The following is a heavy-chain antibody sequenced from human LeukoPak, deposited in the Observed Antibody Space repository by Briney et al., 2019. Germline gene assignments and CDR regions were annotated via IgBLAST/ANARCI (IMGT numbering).Heavy chain of an antibody. J-gene: IGHJ4*02. CDR2: ISSRSSTI. D-gene: IGHD3-10*01. Sequence: GGSLRLSCAVSGFTFSSYDMNWVRQSPGKGLEWVSYISSRSSTIYYADSVKGRFTISRDNAKNSLYLQMNSLRDEDTAVYYCARGTYGFDYWGQGTLVTVSS. CDR1: GFTFSSYD. CDR3: ARGTYGFDY. V-gene: IGHV3-48*02.